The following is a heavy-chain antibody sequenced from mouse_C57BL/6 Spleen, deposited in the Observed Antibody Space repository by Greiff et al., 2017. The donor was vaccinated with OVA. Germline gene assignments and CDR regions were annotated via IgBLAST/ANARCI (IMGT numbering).Heavy chain of an antibody. CDR2: IWRGGST. CDR3: AKNIITTVVDWYFDV. D-gene: IGHD1-1*01. CDR1: GFSLTSCG. Sequence: QVQLQQSGPGLVQPSQSLSITCTVSGFSLTSCGVHWVRQSPGKGLEWLGVIWRGGSTDYNAAFMSRLSITKDNSKSQVFFKMNSLQADDTAIYYCAKNIITTVVDWYFDVWGTGTTVTVSS. V-gene: IGHV2-5*01. J-gene: IGHJ1*03.